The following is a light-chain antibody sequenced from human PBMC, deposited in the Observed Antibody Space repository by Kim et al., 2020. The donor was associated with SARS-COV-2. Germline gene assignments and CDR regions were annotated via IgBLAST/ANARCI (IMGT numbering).Light chain of an antibody. CDR3: QQYDDLPIT. CDR1: RDIGNY. V-gene: IGKV1-33*01. J-gene: IGKJ5*01. Sequence: TSLGDRVTITCQATRDIGNYLNWYQQKPGQTPELLIFDATILQTVVPFRFSGSGYGTHFTLTISGLQPEDFATYYCQQYDDLPITFGQGTRLEIK. CDR2: DAT.